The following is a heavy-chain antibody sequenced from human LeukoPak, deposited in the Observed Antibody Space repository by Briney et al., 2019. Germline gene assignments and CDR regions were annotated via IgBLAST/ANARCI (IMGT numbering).Heavy chain of an antibody. D-gene: IGHD5-12*01. J-gene: IGHJ5*02. CDR1: GFTFGNFW. Sequence: GGSLRLSCVASGFTFGNFWMSWVRQAPGKGPEWVANIKEDGNEKYYVDSVRGRFTISRDNAKNSLYLQMNSLRAEDTGVYFCRPGHYDSYAWDQGTLVTVSS. CDR2: IKEDGNEK. V-gene: IGHV3-7*01. CDR3: RPGHYDSYA.